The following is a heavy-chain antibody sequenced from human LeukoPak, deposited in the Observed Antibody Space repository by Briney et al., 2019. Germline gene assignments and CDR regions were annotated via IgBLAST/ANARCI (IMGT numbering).Heavy chain of an antibody. CDR2: INHSGST. Sequence: SGTLSLTFAVYGGSFSGYYWSWIRQPPGKGREGIGEINHSGSTNYNPSLKSRVTISVDTSKNQFSLKLSSVTAADTAVYYCARVWCSSTSCYSPFNWFDPWGQGTLVTVSS. V-gene: IGHV4-34*01. D-gene: IGHD2-2*01. CDR1: GGSFSGYY. CDR3: ARVWCSSTSCYSPFNWFDP. J-gene: IGHJ5*02.